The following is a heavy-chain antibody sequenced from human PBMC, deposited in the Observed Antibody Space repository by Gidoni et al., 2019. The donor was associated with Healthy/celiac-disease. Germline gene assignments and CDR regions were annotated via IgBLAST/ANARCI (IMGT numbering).Heavy chain of an antibody. Sequence: QVQLVQSGAEVKKPGASVKGSCKASGYTFTSDGISWVRQAPGQGLEWMGWISAYNGNTNYAQKLQGRVTMTTDTSTSTAYMELRSLRSDDTAVYYCARAGVVVAATPREWWFDPWGQGTLVTVSS. V-gene: IGHV1-18*01. D-gene: IGHD2-15*01. CDR2: ISAYNGNT. CDR1: GYTFTSDG. J-gene: IGHJ5*02. CDR3: ARAGVVVAATPREWWFDP.